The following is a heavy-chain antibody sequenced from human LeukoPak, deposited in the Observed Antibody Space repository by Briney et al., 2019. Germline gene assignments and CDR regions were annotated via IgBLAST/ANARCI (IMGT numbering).Heavy chain of an antibody. J-gene: IGHJ4*02. CDR1: GGSFNDYY. CDR3: ARLGLYASSWHRYYFFDY. D-gene: IGHD6-13*01. Sequence: SETLSLTCGVHGGSFNDYYWTWIRQSPGKGLEWIGEINHSGSTTYNPSLKSRFTMSVDASKNQFSLRLSSVTAADTAVYYCARLGLYASSWHRYYFFDYWGQGTRVTVSS. V-gene: IGHV4-34*01. CDR2: INHSGST.